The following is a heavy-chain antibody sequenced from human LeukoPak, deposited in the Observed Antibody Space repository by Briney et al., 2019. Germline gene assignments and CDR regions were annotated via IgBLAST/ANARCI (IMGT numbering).Heavy chain of an antibody. V-gene: IGHV4-34*01. CDR1: GGSFSGYY. CDR3: ARPGIAALQFDP. Sequence: PSETLSLTCAVYGGSFSGYYWSWIRQPPGKGLEWIGEINHSGSTNYNPSLKSRVTISVDTSKNQFSLKLSSVTAADTAVYYCARPGIAALQFDPWGQGTLVTVSS. CDR2: INHSGST. J-gene: IGHJ5*02. D-gene: IGHD6-13*01.